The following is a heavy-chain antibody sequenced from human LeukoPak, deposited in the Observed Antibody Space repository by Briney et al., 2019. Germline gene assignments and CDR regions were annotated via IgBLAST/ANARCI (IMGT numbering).Heavy chain of an antibody. J-gene: IGHJ4*02. CDR1: AGSVSSGSYY. CDR3: ASLRTNYWGLRVHYYFDY. D-gene: IGHD7-27*01. V-gene: IGHV4-61*01. CDR2: IYYSGST. Sequence: PSETLSLTCTVSAGSVSSGSYYWSWIRQPPGKGLEWIGYIYYSGSTNYNPSLKSRVTISVDTSKNQFSLKLSSVTAADTAVYYCASLRTNYWGLRVHYYFDYWGQGTLVTVSS.